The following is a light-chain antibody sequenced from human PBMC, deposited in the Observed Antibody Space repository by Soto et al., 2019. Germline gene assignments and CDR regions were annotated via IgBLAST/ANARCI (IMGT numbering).Light chain of an antibody. CDR3: QQYGGSPTYT. CDR1: QSVSSIY. Sequence: EIVLTQSPGTLSLSPGERTTLSCRASQSVSSIYLAWYQQKPVQAPRLLIYRASSRATGIPDRFSGSGSGTDFTLTISRLEPEDFAVYYCQQYGGSPTYTFGQGTKLEIK. V-gene: IGKV3-20*01. CDR2: RAS. J-gene: IGKJ2*01.